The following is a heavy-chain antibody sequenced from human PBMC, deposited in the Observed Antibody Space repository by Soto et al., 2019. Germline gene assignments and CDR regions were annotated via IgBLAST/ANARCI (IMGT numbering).Heavy chain of an antibody. CDR3: ARGITGTTCDY. V-gene: IGHV1-2*02. CDR1: GYTFTGYY. CDR2: INPNSGGT. J-gene: IGHJ4*02. Sequence: GASVKVSCKASGYTFTGYYMHWVRQAPGQGLEWMGWINPNSGGTNCAQKFQGRVTMTRDTSISTAYMELSRLRSDDTAVYYCARGITGTTCDYWGQGTLVTVSS. D-gene: IGHD1-20*01.